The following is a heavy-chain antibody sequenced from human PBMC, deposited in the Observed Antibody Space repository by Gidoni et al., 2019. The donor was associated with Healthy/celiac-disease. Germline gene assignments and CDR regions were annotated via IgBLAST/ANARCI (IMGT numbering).Heavy chain of an antibody. J-gene: IGHJ4*02. CDR2: ISYDGSNK. V-gene: IGHV3-30-3*01. D-gene: IGHD2-21*02. CDR1: GFTFSSYA. Sequence: QVQLVGSGGGVVQPGRSLRLSCAASGFTFSSYAMHWVRQAPGKGLEWVAVISYDGSNKYYADSVKGRFTISRDNSKNTLYLQMNSLRAEDTAVYYCAREVTTFDYWGQGTLVTVSS. CDR3: AREVTTFDY.